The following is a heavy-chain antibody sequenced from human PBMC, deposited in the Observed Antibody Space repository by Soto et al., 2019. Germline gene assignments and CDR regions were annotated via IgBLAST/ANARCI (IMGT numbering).Heavy chain of an antibody. Sequence: ASLKVSCKASGYTFTGYYMHWARQAPGQGLEWMGWINPNSGGTDYAQKFQGWVTMTRDTSKNQFSLKLSSVTAADTAVYYCARGGYSSGWFWVFDYWGQGTLVTVSS. D-gene: IGHD6-19*01. CDR2: INPNSGGT. CDR3: ARGGYSSGWFWVFDY. V-gene: IGHV1-2*04. J-gene: IGHJ4*02. CDR1: GYTFTGYY.